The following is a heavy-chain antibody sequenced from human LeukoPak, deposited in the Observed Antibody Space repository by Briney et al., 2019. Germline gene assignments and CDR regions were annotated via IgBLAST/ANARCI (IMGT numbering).Heavy chain of an antibody. J-gene: IGHJ4*02. Sequence: GGSLRLSCAASGFTFSSYAMSWVRQAPGKGLEWVSAISSSGGSTNYADSVKGRFTISTDNSKNTLYLQMNSLRAEDTAVYYCAKDPSVDYGSGSYSYYFDYWGQGTLVTVSS. CDR1: GFTFSSYA. V-gene: IGHV3-23*01. CDR2: ISSSGGST. CDR3: AKDPSVDYGSGSYSYYFDY. D-gene: IGHD3-10*01.